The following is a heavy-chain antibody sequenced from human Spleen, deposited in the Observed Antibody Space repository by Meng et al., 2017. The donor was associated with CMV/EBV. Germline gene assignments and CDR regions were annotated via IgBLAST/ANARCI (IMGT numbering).Heavy chain of an antibody. V-gene: IGHV1-2*02. CDR3: ARDDNWGPDY. D-gene: IGHD7-27*01. CDR1: GYTFISYH. Sequence: ASVKVSCKASGYTFISYHMHWVQQAPGQGLEWMGWIHPNTGVTNYARNFQGRVTMTRDTSIRTVYMELGGLRSDDTAMYYCARDDNWGPDYWGQGTLVTVSS. CDR2: IHPNTGVT. J-gene: IGHJ4*02.